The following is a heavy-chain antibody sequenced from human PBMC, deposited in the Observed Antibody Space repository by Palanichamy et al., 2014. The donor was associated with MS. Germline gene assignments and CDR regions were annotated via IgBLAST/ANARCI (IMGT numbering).Heavy chain of an antibody. J-gene: IGHJ6*02. Sequence: EVQLVESGGGLVQPGRSLRLSCTASGFSFGDYAMSWVRQAPGKGLEWVGFIRGKAFGRTTEYVASVKGRFTISRDDSKSIAYLQMNSLKTEDTAVYYCTRGTRPYGMDVWGQGTTVTVSS. V-gene: IGHV3-49*04. CDR3: TRGTRPYGMDV. CDR2: IRGKAFGRTT. D-gene: IGHD6-6*01. CDR1: GFSFGDYA.